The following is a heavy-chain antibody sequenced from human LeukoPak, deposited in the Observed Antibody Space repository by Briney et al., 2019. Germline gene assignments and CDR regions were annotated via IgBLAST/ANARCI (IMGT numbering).Heavy chain of an antibody. CDR2: IHYTGST. D-gene: IGHD1-26*01. V-gene: IGHV4-59*01. J-gene: IGHJ4*02. CDR1: TGSISTYY. Sequence: SETLSLTCTVSTGSISTYYWSWIRQPPGKRLEWIGFIHYTGSTNYNPSLKSRVTISVDTSKNQFSLKLNSVTAADTAVYFCARSSGSRYYIDCWGQGTLVTVSS. CDR3: ARSSGSRYYIDC.